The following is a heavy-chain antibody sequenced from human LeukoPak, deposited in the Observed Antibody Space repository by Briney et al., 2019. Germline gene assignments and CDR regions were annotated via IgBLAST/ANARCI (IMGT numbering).Heavy chain of an antibody. CDR3: AKDKAYYYDSSGYAFDI. V-gene: IGHV3-9*01. Sequence: SGGSLRLSCAASGFTFDDYAMHWVRQAPGKGLEWVSGISWNSGSIGYADSVKGRFTISRDNAKNSLYLQMNSLRAEDTALYYCAKDKAYYYDSSGYAFDIWGQGTMVTVSS. D-gene: IGHD3-22*01. CDR1: GFTFDDYA. J-gene: IGHJ3*02. CDR2: ISWNSGSI.